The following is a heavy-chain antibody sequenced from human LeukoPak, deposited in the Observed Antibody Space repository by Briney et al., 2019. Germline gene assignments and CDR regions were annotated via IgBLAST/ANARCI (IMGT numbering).Heavy chain of an antibody. D-gene: IGHD5-12*01. CDR3: AKVFYGYDRNPHAFDI. V-gene: IGHV3-23*01. CDR1: GFTFSSYA. CDR2: ISGSGGST. J-gene: IGHJ3*02. Sequence: PGGSLRLSCAASGFTFSSYAISWVRQAPGKGLGWVSAISGSGGSTYYAASVKGRFTISRDNSKNTLYLQMNCLRAEDTAVYYCAKVFYGYDRNPHAFDIWGQGTMVTVSS.